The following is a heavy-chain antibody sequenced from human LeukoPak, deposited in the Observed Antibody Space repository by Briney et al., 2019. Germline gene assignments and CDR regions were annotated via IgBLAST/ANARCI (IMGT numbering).Heavy chain of an antibody. D-gene: IGHD6-13*01. CDR2: VIPIFGTA. V-gene: IGHV1-69*13. Sequence: SVKVSCKASGYTFIDHYIHWVRQAPGQGLEWMGGVIPIFGTANYAQKFQGRVTITVDESTSTAYMELSSLRSEDTAVYYCARGAIAAAGTGGYFDYWGQGTLVTVSS. CDR3: ARGAIAAAGTGGYFDY. J-gene: IGHJ4*02. CDR1: GYTFIDHY.